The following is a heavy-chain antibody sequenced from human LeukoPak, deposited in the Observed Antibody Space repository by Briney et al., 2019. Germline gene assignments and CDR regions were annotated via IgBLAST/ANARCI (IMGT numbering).Heavy chain of an antibody. CDR1: GYTFTGYY. J-gene: IGHJ6*03. D-gene: IGHD3-22*01. CDR2: INPNSGGT. Sequence: ASVKVSCKASGYTFTGYYMHWVRQAPGQGLEWMGWINPNSGGTNYAQKLQGRVTMTTDTSTSTAYMELRSLRSDDTAVYYCARGGYYYDSSGYPHHYYYYMDVWGKGTTVTISS. CDR3: ARGGYYYDSSGYPHHYYYYMDV. V-gene: IGHV1-2*02.